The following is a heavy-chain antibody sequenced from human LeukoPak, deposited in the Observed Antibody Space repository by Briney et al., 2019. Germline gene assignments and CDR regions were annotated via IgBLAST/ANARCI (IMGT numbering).Heavy chain of an antibody. CDR1: GYTFTSYD. CDR2: MNPNSGNT. D-gene: IGHD1-26*01. CDR3: ARGGSGSYLDWFDP. V-gene: IGHV1-8*01. Sequence: ASVKVSCKASGYTFTSYDINWVRQATGQGLEWMGWMNPNSGNTGYAQKLQGRVTMTTDTSTSTAYMELRSLRSDDTAVYYCARGGSGSYLDWFDPWGQGTLVTVSS. J-gene: IGHJ5*02.